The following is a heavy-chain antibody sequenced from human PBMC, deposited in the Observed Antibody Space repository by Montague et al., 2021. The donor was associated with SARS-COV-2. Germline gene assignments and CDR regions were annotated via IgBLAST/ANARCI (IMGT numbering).Heavy chain of an antibody. CDR2: IDYSGST. CDR3: ARERLGYYDTSSYYIFDY. V-gene: IGHV4-61*01. CDR1: GGSVSSGSYD. J-gene: IGHJ4*02. D-gene: IGHD3-22*01. Sequence: SETLSLTCTVSGGSVSSGSYDWSWIREPPGKGLEWIGYIDYSGSTNYXPSLKSRVTISVDTSKNQSSLKLSSVTAADTAVYYCARERLGYYDTSSYYIFDYWGQGTLVTVSS.